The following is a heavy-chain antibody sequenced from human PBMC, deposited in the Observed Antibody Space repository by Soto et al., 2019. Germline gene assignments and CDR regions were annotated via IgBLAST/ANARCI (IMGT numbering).Heavy chain of an antibody. V-gene: IGHV4-31*03. CDR1: GGSISSGGYY. Sequence: QVQLQESGPGLVKPSQTLSLTCTVSGGSISSGGYYWSWIRQHPGKGLEWIGYIYYTGSTYYNPSLKGRVTISGDTSKNQFSLKLSSVTAADTAVYYCATLYMVRGVRTFDYWGQGTLVTVSS. D-gene: IGHD3-10*01. J-gene: IGHJ4*02. CDR3: ATLYMVRGVRTFDY. CDR2: IYYTGST.